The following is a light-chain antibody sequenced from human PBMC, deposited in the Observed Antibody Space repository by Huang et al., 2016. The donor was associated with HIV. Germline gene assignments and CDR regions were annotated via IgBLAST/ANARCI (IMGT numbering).Light chain of an antibody. CDR1: QSVSSSY. CDR3: QQYGSSPRT. J-gene: IGKJ1*01. V-gene: IGKV3-20*01. CDR2: GAS. Sequence: EIVLTQSPGTLSLSPGERATLSCRASQSVSSSYLAWYQQKPGQAPRLLIYGASSRATCIPDRFIGSGSGTDFTLTISRLEPEDFAVYYCQQYGSSPRTFGQGTKVEI.